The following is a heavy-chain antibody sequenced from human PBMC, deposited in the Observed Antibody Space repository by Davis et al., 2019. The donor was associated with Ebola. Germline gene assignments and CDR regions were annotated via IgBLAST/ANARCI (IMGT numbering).Heavy chain of an antibody. D-gene: IGHD4-23*01. J-gene: IGHJ5*02. CDR1: GYTFTGYY. V-gene: IGHV1-18*04. CDR2: ISAYNGNT. Sequence: ASVKVSCKASGYTFTGYYMHWVRQAPGQGLEWMGWISAYNGNTNYAQKLQGRVTLTTDASTSTASMELRSLRSDDTAVYYCARDDKGGRWSWFDPWGQGTLVTVSS. CDR3: ARDDKGGRWSWFDP.